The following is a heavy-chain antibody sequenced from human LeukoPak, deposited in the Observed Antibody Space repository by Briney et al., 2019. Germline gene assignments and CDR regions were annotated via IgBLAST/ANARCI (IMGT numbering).Heavy chain of an antibody. CDR3: AKMEVYYDSSGYYYPKYYFDY. V-gene: IGHV3-23*01. CDR2: ISGSGGRT. Sequence: SGGSLRLSCAASGFTFSSYAMSWVRQAPGKGLEWVSAISGSGGRTYYADSVKGRFTISRDNSKNTLYLQMNSLRAEDTAVYYCAKMEVYYDSSGYYYPKYYFDYWGQGTLVTVSS. J-gene: IGHJ4*02. CDR1: GFTFSSYA. D-gene: IGHD3-22*01.